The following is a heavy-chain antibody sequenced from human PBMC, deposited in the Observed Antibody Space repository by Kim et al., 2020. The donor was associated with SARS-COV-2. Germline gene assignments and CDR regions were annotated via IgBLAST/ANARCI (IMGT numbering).Heavy chain of an antibody. CDR2: LYSGGTT. CDR1: GISVSYNH. V-gene: IGHV3-66*01. D-gene: IGHD3-16*01. J-gene: IGHJ2*01. Sequence: GGSLRLSCAASGISVSYNHMNWVRQAPGKGLEWVSVLYSGGTTDYADSLKGRLSISRDSSNNTLYLQMNSLRGEDTAMYYCAGDIMADGLAFFDLWGRGTLVTVSS. CDR3: AGDIMADGLAFFDL.